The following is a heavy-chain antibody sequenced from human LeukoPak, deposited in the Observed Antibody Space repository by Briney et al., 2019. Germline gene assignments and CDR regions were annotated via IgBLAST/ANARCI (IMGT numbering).Heavy chain of an antibody. V-gene: IGHV3-21*01. CDR2: ISSSSSYI. Sequence: GGSLRLSCAASGFTFSSYSMNWVRQAPGKGLEWVSSISSSSSYIYYADSVKGRFTISRDNAKNSLYLQMNSLRAEDTAVYYCAREGGDYGDIPHWGQGTLVTVPS. CDR3: AREGGDYGDIPH. CDR1: GFTFSSYS. D-gene: IGHD4-17*01. J-gene: IGHJ4*02.